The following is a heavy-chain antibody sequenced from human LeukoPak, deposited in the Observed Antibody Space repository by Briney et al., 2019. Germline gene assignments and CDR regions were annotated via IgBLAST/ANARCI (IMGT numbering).Heavy chain of an antibody. CDR3: AKDYCSSTTCFFEN. J-gene: IGHJ4*02. CDR2: ISFDGSNK. D-gene: IGHD2-2*01. Sequence: GRSLRLSCAASGFTFSSYGMHWVRQAPGKGLEWVAVISFDGSNKYCSDSVKGRFTISRDNSKNTLYLQMNSLRVEDTAVYYCAKDYCSSTTCFFENWGQGTLVTVSS. V-gene: IGHV3-30*18. CDR1: GFTFSSYG.